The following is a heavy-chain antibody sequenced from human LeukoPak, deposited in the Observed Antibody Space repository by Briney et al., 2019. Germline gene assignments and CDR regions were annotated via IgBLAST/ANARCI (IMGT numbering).Heavy chain of an antibody. CDR1: EFSSSIYW. Sequence: GGSLRLSCAASEFSSSIYWMHWVRHAPGEGLGWVSRINTDGSNTSYADSVKGRFTISRDNAKNTLYLQMNSLRADDTALYYCARDLTGNVCDYWGQGTLVTVSS. CDR2: INTDGSNT. D-gene: IGHD3-16*01. CDR3: ARDLTGNVCDY. J-gene: IGHJ4*02. V-gene: IGHV3-74*01.